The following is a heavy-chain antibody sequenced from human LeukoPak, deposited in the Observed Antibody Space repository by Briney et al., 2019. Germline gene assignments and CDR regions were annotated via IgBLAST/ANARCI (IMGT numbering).Heavy chain of an antibody. J-gene: IGHJ4*02. Sequence: GGSLRLSCAASGFTFSSYAMSWVRQAPGKGLEWVSAISFGGTSTYYADSVKGRFTISRDSSKNTLYLQMNSLRAEDAAVYYCARSTITMIVVAPFDYWGQGTLVTVSS. CDR3: ARSTITMIVVAPFDY. CDR2: ISFGGTST. CDR1: GFTFSSYA. V-gene: IGHV3-23*01. D-gene: IGHD3-22*01.